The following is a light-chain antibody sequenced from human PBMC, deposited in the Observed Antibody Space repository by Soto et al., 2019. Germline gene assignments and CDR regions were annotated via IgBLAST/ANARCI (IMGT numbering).Light chain of an antibody. CDR2: DVS. CDR1: TSDVGAYNY. CDR3: SSYSSISYVI. J-gene: IGLJ2*01. Sequence: QSALTQPASVSGSPGQSITISCTGTTSDVGAYNYVSWYHQHPGEAPRLMIYDVSYRPSGVSNRFSGSKSGNTASLTISGLRAEDEADYYCSSYSSISYVIFGGGTKLTVL. V-gene: IGLV2-14*01.